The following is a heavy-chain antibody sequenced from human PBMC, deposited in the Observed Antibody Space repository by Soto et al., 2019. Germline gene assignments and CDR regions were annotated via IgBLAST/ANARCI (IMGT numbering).Heavy chain of an antibody. Sequence: QVQLVQSGAELKKPGASVKVSCKASGYTFSNYDMXWVRQATGQGPEWIGWVNPNNGDTGYAQKFXXXVXXXXXIXXXXXXXXXXXXXXXDTAIXYCAKVSRKGSAIDFDYWGQGTLITVSS. D-gene: IGHD2-8*02. CDR3: AKVSRKGSAIDFDY. CDR1: GYTFSNYD. CDR2: VNPNNGDT. V-gene: IGHV1-8*01. J-gene: IGHJ4*02.